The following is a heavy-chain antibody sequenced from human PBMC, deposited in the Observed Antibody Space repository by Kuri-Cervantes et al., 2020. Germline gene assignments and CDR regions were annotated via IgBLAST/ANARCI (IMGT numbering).Heavy chain of an antibody. CDR1: GYTFTGYY. CDR3: ARVAPWAGLGMSH. CDR2: INPNSGGT. V-gene: IGHV1-2*02. Sequence: ASVKVSCKASGYTFTGYYMHWVRQAPGQGLEWMGWINPNSGGTNYAQKFQGRVTMTRDTSISTAYMELSRLRSDDTAVYYCARVAPWAGLGMSHWGQGTLVTVSS. J-gene: IGHJ4*02. D-gene: IGHD7-27*01.